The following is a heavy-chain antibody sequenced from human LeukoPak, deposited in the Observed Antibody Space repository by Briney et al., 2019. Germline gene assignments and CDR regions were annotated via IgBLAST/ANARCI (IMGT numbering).Heavy chain of an antibody. J-gene: IGHJ4*02. CDR1: RGSISSGSYY. D-gene: IGHD5-18*01. CDR3: ARHGHSYGYVDY. CDR2: IYYTGST. Sequence: SETLSLTCSVSRGSISSGSYYWGWIRQPPGEGLEWIASIYYTGSTYYNPSLKSRVAISEDKSKNQFSLRLSSVTAADTAVYYCARHGHSYGYVDYWGQGTLVTVSS. V-gene: IGHV4-39*01.